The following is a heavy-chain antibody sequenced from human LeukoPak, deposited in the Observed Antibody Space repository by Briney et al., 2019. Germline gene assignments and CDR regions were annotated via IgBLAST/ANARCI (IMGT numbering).Heavy chain of an antibody. CDR2: INAGNGNT. Sequence: ASVKFSCKASGYTFTSYAVHWVRQAPGQRLEWMGWINAGNGNTKYSQKFQGRVTITRDTSASTAYMELSSLRSEDTAVYYCARSIASPDTGYWGQGTLVTVSS. D-gene: IGHD6-6*01. CDR3: ARSIASPDTGY. J-gene: IGHJ4*02. CDR1: GYTFTSYA. V-gene: IGHV1-3*01.